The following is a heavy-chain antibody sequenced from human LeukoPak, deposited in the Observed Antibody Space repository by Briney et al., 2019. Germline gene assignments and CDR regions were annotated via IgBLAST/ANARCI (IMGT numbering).Heavy chain of an antibody. J-gene: IGHJ3*02. CDR1: GGSFSGYY. D-gene: IGHD1-26*01. CDR3: ARADEWELLLDAFDI. Sequence: SETLSLTCAVYGGSFSGYYWSWIRQPPGKGLEWIGEINHSGSTNYNPSLKSRVTISVDTSKNQFSLKLSSVTAADTAVYYCARADEWELLLDAFDIWGQGTMVTVSS. V-gene: IGHV4-34*01. CDR2: INHSGST.